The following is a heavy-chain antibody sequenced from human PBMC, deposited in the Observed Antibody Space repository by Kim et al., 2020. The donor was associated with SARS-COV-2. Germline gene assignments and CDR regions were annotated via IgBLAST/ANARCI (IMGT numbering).Heavy chain of an antibody. D-gene: IGHD3-10*01. CDR3: ARDGSGRFDY. V-gene: IGHV4-31*03. CDR1: GGSISSGGYY. J-gene: IGHJ4*02. CDR2: IYYSGST. Sequence: SETLSLTCTVSGGSISSGGYYWSWIRQHPGKGLEWIGYIYYSGSTYYNPSLKSRVTISVDTSKNQFSLKLSSVTAADTAVYYCARDGSGRFDYWGQGTLGTVSS.